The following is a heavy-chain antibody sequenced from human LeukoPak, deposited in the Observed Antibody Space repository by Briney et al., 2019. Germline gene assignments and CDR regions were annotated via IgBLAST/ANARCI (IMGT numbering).Heavy chain of an antibody. Sequence: ASVKVSCKASGYTFTGYYMHWVRQAPGQGLEWMGWINPNSGGTNYAQKFQGRVTMTRDTSISTAYMELSRLRSDDTAVYYCARDFVVVPAAIRSGYFDLRGRGTLVTVSS. CDR1: GYTFTGYY. D-gene: IGHD2-2*02. CDR2: INPNSGGT. CDR3: ARDFVVVPAAIRSGYFDL. J-gene: IGHJ2*01. V-gene: IGHV1-2*02.